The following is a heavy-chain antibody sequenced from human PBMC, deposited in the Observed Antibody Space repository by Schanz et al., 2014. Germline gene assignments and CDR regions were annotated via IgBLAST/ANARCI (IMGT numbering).Heavy chain of an antibody. CDR2: IIPILGIA. J-gene: IGHJ6*02. V-gene: IGHV1-69*04. Sequence: QVQVVQSGAEVKKPGASVKVSCKASGGTFSTYTISWVRQAPGQGLEWMGRIIPILGIANYAQKFQGRVTITADKSTFTAYMELSSLRSEDTAVYYCARDGGEVVRGVIEGVNHYYYGMDVWGQGTTVTVSS. CDR3: ARDGGEVVRGVIEGVNHYYYGMDV. CDR1: GGTFSTYT. D-gene: IGHD3-10*01.